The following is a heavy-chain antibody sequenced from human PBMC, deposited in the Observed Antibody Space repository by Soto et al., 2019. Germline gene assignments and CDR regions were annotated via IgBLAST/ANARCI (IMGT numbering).Heavy chain of an antibody. CDR3: ARSRNGAVPDSINF. Sequence: XGSLRLSCAAAGFTLSRYAMHWVRQAPGEGLEWVAVISRDGSSKYYGDSVKGRFTVSRDNSNNTLYLSMTSLRPDDTAVFYCARSRNGAVPDSINFWGQGTLVTVSS. CDR2: ISRDGSSK. CDR1: GFTLSRYA. V-gene: IGHV3-30-3*01. D-gene: IGHD2-8*01. J-gene: IGHJ4*02.